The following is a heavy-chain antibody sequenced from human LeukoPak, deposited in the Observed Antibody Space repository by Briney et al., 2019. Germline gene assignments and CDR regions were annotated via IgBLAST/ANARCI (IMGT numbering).Heavy chain of an antibody. V-gene: IGHV3-53*01. Sequence: GGSLRLSCAASGFTVSSNYMSWVRQAPGKGLEWVSVIYSGGSTYYADSVKGRFTISRDNSKNTLYLQMNSLRAEDTAVYYCARARREGANTYFDYWGQGTLVTVSS. CDR2: IYSGGST. CDR3: ARARREGANTYFDY. D-gene: IGHD1-26*01. CDR1: GFTVSSNY. J-gene: IGHJ4*02.